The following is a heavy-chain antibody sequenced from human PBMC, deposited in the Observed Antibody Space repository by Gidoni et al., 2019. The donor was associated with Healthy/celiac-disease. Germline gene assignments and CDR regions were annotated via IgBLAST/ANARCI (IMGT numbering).Heavy chain of an antibody. Sequence: EVQLVESGGGLVKPGGSLRLSCAASGFTFSSYSMNWVRQAPGTGLEWVSSISSSSSYIYYADSVKGRFTISRDNAKNSLYLQMNSLRAEDTAVYYCARGKEYCSSTSCYSWLGEYYYYYYGMDVWGQGTTVTVSS. CDR2: ISSSSSYI. CDR3: ARGKEYCSSTSCYSWLGEYYYYYYGMDV. V-gene: IGHV3-21*01. CDR1: GFTFSSYS. D-gene: IGHD2-2*02. J-gene: IGHJ6*02.